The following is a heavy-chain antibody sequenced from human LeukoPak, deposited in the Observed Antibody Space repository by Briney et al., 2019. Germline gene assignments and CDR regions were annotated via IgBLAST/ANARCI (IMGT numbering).Heavy chain of an antibody. CDR1: GYTFTGYY. J-gene: IGHJ4*02. V-gene: IGHV1-2*02. CDR2: INPNSGGT. Sequence: ASVKVSCKASGYTFTGYYMHWVRQAPGQGLEWMGWINPNSGGTNYAQKFQGRVTMTRDTSISTAYMELSRLRSDDTAVYYCARDTSGRGSYYSLGYWGQGTLVTVSS. D-gene: IGHD1-26*01. CDR3: ARDTSGRGSYYSLGY.